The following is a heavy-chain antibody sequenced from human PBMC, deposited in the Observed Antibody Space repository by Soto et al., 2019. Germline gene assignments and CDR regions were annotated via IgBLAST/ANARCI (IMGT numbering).Heavy chain of an antibody. CDR3: ATARDYDILTGNYFDY. CDR1: GFTFDDYA. Sequence: EVQLVESGGGLVQPGRSLRLSCAASGFTFDDYAMHWVRQAPGKGLEWVSGISWNSGSIGYADSVKGRFTISRDNAKNTLYLQMNSLRAEDTALDYCATARDYDILTGNYFDYWGQGTLVTVSS. J-gene: IGHJ4*02. V-gene: IGHV3-9*01. CDR2: ISWNSGSI. D-gene: IGHD3-9*01.